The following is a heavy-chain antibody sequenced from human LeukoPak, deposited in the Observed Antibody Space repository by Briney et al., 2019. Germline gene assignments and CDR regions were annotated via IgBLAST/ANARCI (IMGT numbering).Heavy chain of an antibody. CDR1: GFTFSNYD. J-gene: IGHJ5*02. D-gene: IGHD2-8*01. CDR2: IGTLADT. Sequence: GGSLRLSCSASGFTFSNYDMHWVRQTTKGGLQWVSAIGTLADTFYPSSLKGCFTISRENAKKSIYLQMNSLTADDTAVYYCVRGCMFCNWKTSFDPWGQGTLVTVSS. V-gene: IGHV3-13*01. CDR3: VRGCMFCNWKTSFDP.